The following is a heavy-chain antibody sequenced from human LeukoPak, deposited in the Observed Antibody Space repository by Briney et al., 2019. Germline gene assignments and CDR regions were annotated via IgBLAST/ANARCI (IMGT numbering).Heavy chain of an antibody. J-gene: IGHJ4*02. CDR2: IYPRDGST. V-gene: IGHV1-46*01. CDR1: GYTFTSYD. Sequence: ASVNVSCKASGYTFTSYDINWVRQATGQGLEWMGMIYPRDGSTSYAQKFQGRVTVTRDTSTSTVHMELSGLRSEDTAVYYCARDQEAFDYWGQGTLVTVSS. CDR3: ARDQEAFDY.